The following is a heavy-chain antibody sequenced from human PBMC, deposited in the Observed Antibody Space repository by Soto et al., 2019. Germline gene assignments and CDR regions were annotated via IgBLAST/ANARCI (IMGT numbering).Heavy chain of an antibody. CDR1: GGSFSDYY. CDR3: ARGGTGHMDV. CDR2: INHSGSS. J-gene: IGHJ6*03. Sequence: QVQLQQWGAGLLKPSETLSLTCAVYGGSFSDYYWSWIRQPPGRGLEWIGEINHSGSSNYNPSLKSRVTTSVDTSENQFSLRLSSVTAADTAVYDCARGGTGHMDVWGKGITVTVSS. V-gene: IGHV4-34*01.